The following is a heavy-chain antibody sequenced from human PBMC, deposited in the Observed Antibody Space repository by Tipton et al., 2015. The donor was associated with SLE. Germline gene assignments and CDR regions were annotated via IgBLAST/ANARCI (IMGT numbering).Heavy chain of an antibody. CDR3: AKEGLAIGIAVRGAFDI. Sequence: GSLRLSCAASGFTFSSYAMSWVRQAPGKGLEWVSAISGSGGSTYYADSVKGRFTISRDNSKNTLYLQMNSLRAEDTAVYYCAKEGLAIGIAVRGAFDIWGQGTMVTVSS. J-gene: IGHJ3*02. D-gene: IGHD6-19*01. CDR1: GFTFSSYA. CDR2: ISGSGGST. V-gene: IGHV3-23*01.